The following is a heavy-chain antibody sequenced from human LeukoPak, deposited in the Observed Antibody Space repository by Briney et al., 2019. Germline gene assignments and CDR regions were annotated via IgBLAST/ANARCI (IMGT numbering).Heavy chain of an antibody. D-gene: IGHD3-22*01. V-gene: IGHV3-23*01. Sequence: GGSLRLSCAASGFSFRTYAMSWVRQAPGKGLEWVSAISDNSGRTYYTDSVKGRFTISRDNSKNTLFVQMNSLRAEDTAVYYCAREYDSSWPSWGQGTLVTVSS. J-gene: IGHJ5*02. CDR1: GFSFRTYA. CDR2: ISDNSGRT. CDR3: AREYDSSWPS.